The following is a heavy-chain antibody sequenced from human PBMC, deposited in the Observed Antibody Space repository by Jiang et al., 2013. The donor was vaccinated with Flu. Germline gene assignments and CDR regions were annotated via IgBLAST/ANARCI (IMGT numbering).Heavy chain of an antibody. CDR1: GFTFSNYA. J-gene: IGHJ4*02. D-gene: IGHD4-17*01. Sequence: GRSLRLSCAASGFTFSNYAMHWVRQAPGKGLEWVSVIWYDGSKKYYADSVKGRFTISRDNSKNTLYLQMNSLRAEDTAVYYCARDGTLTTAYFDYWGQGTLVTVSS. CDR3: ARDGTLTTAYFDY. CDR2: IWYDGSKK. V-gene: IGHV3-33*01.